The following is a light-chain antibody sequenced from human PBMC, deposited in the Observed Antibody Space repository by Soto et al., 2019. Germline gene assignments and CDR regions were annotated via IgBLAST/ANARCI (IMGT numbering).Light chain of an antibody. V-gene: IGLV1-44*01. Sequence: QLVLTQPPSASGTPGQRVSISCSGSSSNIGSNAVSWYQHFPGTAPKVFIYSDDQRPSGVPDRFSGSKSGTSASLAISGLRAEDEADYFCAAWGDSLNTWVFGGGTKLTVL. J-gene: IGLJ3*02. CDR1: SSNIGSNA. CDR2: SDD. CDR3: AAWGDSLNTWV.